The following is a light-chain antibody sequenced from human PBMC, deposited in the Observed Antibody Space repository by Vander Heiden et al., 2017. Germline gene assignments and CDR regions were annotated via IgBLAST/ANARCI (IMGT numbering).Light chain of an antibody. V-gene: IGLV1-44*01. CDR2: RNN. CDR1: SSNIRSTT. Sequence: QSVLPQPPSASGTPGQRVTISCSGSSSNIRSTTEIWSPPLPGTAPKLLIYRNNQRPSGVPDRFSGSKSGTSASLAISGLQSEDEADYYCAAWDDSLNGWVFGGGTKLTVL. J-gene: IGLJ3*02. CDR3: AAWDDSLNGWV.